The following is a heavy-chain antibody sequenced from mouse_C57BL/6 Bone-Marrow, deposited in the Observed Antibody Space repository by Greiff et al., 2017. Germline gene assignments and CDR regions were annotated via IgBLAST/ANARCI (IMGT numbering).Heavy chain of an antibody. D-gene: IGHD3-2*02. J-gene: IGHJ4*01. V-gene: IGHV5-9-1*02. CDR2: IISGGDYI. Sequence: EVHLVESGEGLVKPGGSLKLSCAASGFTFSSYAMSWVRQTPENRLEWVAYIISGGDYIYYADTVKGRFTISSYHSSHTPYLQMSSLKAEDTAKYYCTRVGGSYAMDYWGQGTSVTVSS. CDR3: TRVGGSYAMDY. CDR1: GFTFSSYA.